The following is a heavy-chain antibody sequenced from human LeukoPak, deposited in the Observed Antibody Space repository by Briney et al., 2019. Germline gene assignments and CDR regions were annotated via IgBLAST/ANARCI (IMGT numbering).Heavy chain of an antibody. J-gene: IGHJ2*01. V-gene: IGHV4-59*08. CDR1: GGSISSYY. Sequence: PSETLSLTCTVSGGSISSYYWSWIRQPPGKGLEWIGYIYYSGSTNYNPSLKSRVTISVDTSKNQFSLKLSSVTAADTAVYYCARRYTAMVPYWYFDLWGRGTLVTVSS. CDR3: ARRYTAMVPYWYFDL. CDR2: IYYSGST. D-gene: IGHD5-18*01.